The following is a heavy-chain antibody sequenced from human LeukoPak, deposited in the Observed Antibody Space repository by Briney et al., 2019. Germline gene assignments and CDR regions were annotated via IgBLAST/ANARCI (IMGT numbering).Heavy chain of an antibody. D-gene: IGHD6-13*01. J-gene: IGHJ1*01. Sequence: GRSLRLSCAASGFTFSSYGMHWVRQAPGKGLEWVAVISYDGSNKYYADSVKGRFTISRDNSKNTLYLQMNSLRAEDTAVYYCALRQLATKYFQHWGQGTLVTVSS. CDR3: ALRQLATKYFQH. CDR1: GFTFSSYG. V-gene: IGHV3-30*03. CDR2: ISYDGSNK.